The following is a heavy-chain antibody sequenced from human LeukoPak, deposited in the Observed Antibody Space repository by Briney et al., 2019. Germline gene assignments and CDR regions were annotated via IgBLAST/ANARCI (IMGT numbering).Heavy chain of an antibody. CDR3: TTGFFGVVNDAFDI. V-gene: IGHV3-15*01. Sequence: GGSLRLSCAASGFTFSNAWMNWVRQAPGKGLEWVGRIYSKTDGGSTDYAVPVKGRFTISRDDSKNTLYLQMNSLKTEDTAVYYCTTGFFGVVNDAFDIWGQGTTVTVPS. CDR2: IYSKTDGGST. D-gene: IGHD3-3*01. CDR1: GFTFSNAW. J-gene: IGHJ3*02.